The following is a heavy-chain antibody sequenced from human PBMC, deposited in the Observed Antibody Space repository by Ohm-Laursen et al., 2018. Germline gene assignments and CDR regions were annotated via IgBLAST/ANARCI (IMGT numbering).Heavy chain of an antibody. CDR2: IWEDGSNK. Sequence: SLRLSCAASEFTFSSYGMHWVRQAPGKGLEWVAVIWEDGSNKYYADSVKGRFTISRDNSKNTLYLQMNSLRAEDTAVYYCARSKGGYCSSTSCYLAYFQHWGQGTLVTVSS. D-gene: IGHD2-2*01. J-gene: IGHJ1*01. CDR3: ARSKGGYCSSTSCYLAYFQH. CDR1: EFTFSSYG. V-gene: IGHV3-33*01.